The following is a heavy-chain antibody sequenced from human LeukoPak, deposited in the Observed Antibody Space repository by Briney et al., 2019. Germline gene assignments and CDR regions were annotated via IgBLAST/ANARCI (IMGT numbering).Heavy chain of an antibody. V-gene: IGHV3-23*01. Sequence: PGGSLTLSCAASGFTFNNYAMSGVRQAPGGGVEWVSTISGSGVTTYYAASVRGRFTISRDNSKTTLYLQLDSLRPGDMAIYYCAKSPGQIQLDYFDYWGQGTLVTVSS. D-gene: IGHD1-1*01. J-gene: IGHJ4*02. CDR1: GFTFNNYA. CDR2: ISGSGVTT. CDR3: AKSPGQIQLDYFDY.